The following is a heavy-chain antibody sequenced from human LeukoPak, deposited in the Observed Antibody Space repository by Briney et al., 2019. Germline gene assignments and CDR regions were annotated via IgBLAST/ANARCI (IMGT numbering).Heavy chain of an antibody. CDR3: AIGDKYGYPK. V-gene: IGHV3-74*01. D-gene: IGHD5-18*01. J-gene: IGHJ4*02. Sequence: PGGSLRLSCAASGLSISSNSMHWVRQGPGKGLVWVPRIFIDGSGTSYADSVKGRFTISRDNAKNTLYLQMNSLRVEDTAVYYCAIGDKYGYPKWGQGTLVTVST. CDR2: IFIDGSGT. CDR1: GLSISSNS.